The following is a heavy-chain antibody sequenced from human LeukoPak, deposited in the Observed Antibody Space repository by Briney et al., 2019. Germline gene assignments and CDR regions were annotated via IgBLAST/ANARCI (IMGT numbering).Heavy chain of an antibody. Sequence: SVKVSCKASGGTFSSYAISWVRQAPEQGLEWMGRIIPIFGIANYAQKFQGRVTITADKSTSTAYMELSSLRSEDTAVYYCARAPMYYYDSSGYTFDYWGQGTLVTVSS. V-gene: IGHV1-69*04. D-gene: IGHD3-22*01. CDR1: GGTFSSYA. CDR2: IIPIFGIA. J-gene: IGHJ4*02. CDR3: ARAPMYYYDSSGYTFDY.